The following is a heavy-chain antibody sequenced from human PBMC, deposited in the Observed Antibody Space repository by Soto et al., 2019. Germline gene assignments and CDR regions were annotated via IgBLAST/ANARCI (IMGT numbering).Heavy chain of an antibody. J-gene: IGHJ4*02. V-gene: IGHV1-3*01. CDR1: GYTFTSYA. Sequence: QVPLVQSGAEVKKPGASVKVSCKASGYTFTSYAMHWVRQAPGQRLEWMGWINAGNGNTKYSQKFQGRVTITRDTSASTAYMELSSLRSEDTAVYYCARGYCSSTSCYEYDYWGQGTLVTVSS. CDR3: ARGYCSSTSCYEYDY. D-gene: IGHD2-2*01. CDR2: INAGNGNT.